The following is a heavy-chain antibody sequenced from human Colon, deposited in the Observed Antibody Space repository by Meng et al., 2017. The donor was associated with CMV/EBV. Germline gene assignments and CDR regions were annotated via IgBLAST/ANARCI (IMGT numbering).Heavy chain of an antibody. CDR2: INGAGSDI. V-gene: IGHV3-74*01. Sequence: GGSLRLSCAASGFMFSNHWMHWVRQGPGKGLVWVSRINGAGSDISYADSVKGRFTISRDNAKSTLYLQMNSVRAEDTGVYYCVRAGSRGVYGLFDYWGQGSLVTVSS. J-gene: IGHJ4*02. CDR1: GFMFSNHW. CDR3: VRAGSRGVYGLFDY. D-gene: IGHD5/OR15-5a*01.